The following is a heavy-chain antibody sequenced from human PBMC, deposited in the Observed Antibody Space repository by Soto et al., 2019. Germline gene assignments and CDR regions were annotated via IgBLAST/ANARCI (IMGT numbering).Heavy chain of an antibody. J-gene: IGHJ4*02. D-gene: IGHD1-26*01. CDR2: IYTSRST. CDR1: GGSISSYY. Sequence: PSETLSLTCTVSGGSISSYYWSWIRQPAGKGLEGIGRIYTSRSTNYTPPLNSRVTMSVDTSKNQFSLKLRPVTAADTAVYYCARGGGGYSGSPPYFDYWGQGTLVTVSS. CDR3: ARGGGGYSGSPPYFDY. V-gene: IGHV4-4*07.